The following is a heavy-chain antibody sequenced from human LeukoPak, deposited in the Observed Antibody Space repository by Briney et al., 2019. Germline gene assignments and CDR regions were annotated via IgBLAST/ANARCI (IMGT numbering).Heavy chain of an antibody. CDR1: GFTFSSYS. D-gene: IGHD1-26*01. CDR3: AKGTVGATLDYFDY. V-gene: IGHV3-21*04. Sequence: GGSLRLSCAASGFTFSSYSMNWVRQAPGKGLEWVSSISSSSSYIYYADSVKGRFTISRDNSKNTLYLQMNSLRAEDTAVYYCAKGTVGATLDYFDYWGQGTLVTVSS. J-gene: IGHJ4*02. CDR2: ISSSSSYI.